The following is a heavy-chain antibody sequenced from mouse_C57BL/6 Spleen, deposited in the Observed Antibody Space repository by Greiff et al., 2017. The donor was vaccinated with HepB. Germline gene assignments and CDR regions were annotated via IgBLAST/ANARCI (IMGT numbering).Heavy chain of an antibody. V-gene: IGHV5-17*01. CDR3: AKLLPFDY. J-gene: IGHJ2*01. D-gene: IGHD1-1*02. CDR2: ISSGSSTF. Sequence: EVKLVESGGGLVKPGGSLKLSCAASGFTFSDYGMHWVRQAPEKGLEWVAYISSGSSTFYYADTVKGRFTISRDNAKNTLFLQMTSLRSEDTAMYYCAKLLPFDYWGQGTTLTVSS. CDR1: GFTFSDYG.